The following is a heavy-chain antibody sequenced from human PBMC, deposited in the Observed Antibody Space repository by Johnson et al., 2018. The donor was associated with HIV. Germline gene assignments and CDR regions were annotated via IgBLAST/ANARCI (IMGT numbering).Heavy chain of an antibody. CDR3: AREMTHDDAFDI. D-gene: IGHD2-21*02. J-gene: IGHJ3*02. CDR1: GFTFDDYA. V-gene: IGHV3-9*01. Sequence: VQLVESGGGLVQPGRSLRLSCAASGFTFDDYAMHWVRQAPGKGLEWVSGISWTSGSIGYADSVQGRFTISRDNAKNSLYLQMNSLRAEDTAVYYCAREMTHDDAFDIWGQGTMVTVSS. CDR2: ISWTSGSI.